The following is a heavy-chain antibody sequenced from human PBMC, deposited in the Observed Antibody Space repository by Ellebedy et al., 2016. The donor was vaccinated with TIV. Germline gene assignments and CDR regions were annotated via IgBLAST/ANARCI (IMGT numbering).Heavy chain of an antibody. J-gene: IGHJ1*01. D-gene: IGHD6-19*01. V-gene: IGHV3-74*01. Sequence: PGGSLRLSCAASGFTFSTYWMHWARQAPGKGLVWVSRINGDESITNHADSVKGRFTIFRDNAKNTLYLQMNSLRAEDTAVYYCAMTNGWQYFQRWGQGTLVTVSS. CDR3: AMTNGWQYFQR. CDR1: GFTFSTYW. CDR2: INGDESIT.